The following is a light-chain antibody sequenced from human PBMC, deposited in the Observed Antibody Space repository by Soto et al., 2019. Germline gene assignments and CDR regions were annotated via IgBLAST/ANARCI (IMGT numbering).Light chain of an antibody. J-gene: IGKJ1*01. CDR1: QSVRNY. V-gene: IGKV3-11*01. Sequence: EIILTQSPDTLSLSPGERATLSCRASQSVRNYLAWYQQKPGQAPRLLISDASNRATGIPDRFSGSGSGTDFTLTISSLEPEDSAIYYCQKRTNWPPWTFGQGTKVDIK. CDR3: QKRTNWPPWT. CDR2: DAS.